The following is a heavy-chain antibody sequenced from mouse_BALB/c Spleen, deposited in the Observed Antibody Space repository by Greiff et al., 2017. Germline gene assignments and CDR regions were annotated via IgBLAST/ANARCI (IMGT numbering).Heavy chain of an antibody. CDR2: IWRGGST. Sequence: QVQLKQSGPSLVQPSQSLSITCTVSGFSLTSYGVHWVRQSPGKGLEWLGVIWRGGSTDYNAAFMSRLSITKDNSKSQVFFKMNSLQADDTAIYYCAKNWGYGSMYYCDYWGQGTTLTVSS. CDR1: GFSLTSYG. J-gene: IGHJ2*01. D-gene: IGHD1-1*01. CDR3: AKNWGYGSMYYCDY. V-gene: IGHV2-5-1*01.